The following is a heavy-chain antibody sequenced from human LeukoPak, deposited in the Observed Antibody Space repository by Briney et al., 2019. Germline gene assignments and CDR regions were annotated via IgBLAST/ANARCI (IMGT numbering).Heavy chain of an antibody. CDR1: GYTFTGYY. CDR3: ARGFGDTAMAEGFDY. J-gene: IGHJ4*02. V-gene: IGHV1-2*02. D-gene: IGHD5-18*01. CDR2: INPNSGGT. Sequence: ASVKVSCKASGYTFTGYYMHWVRQAPGQGLEWMGWINPNSGGTNYAQKFQGRVTMTRDTSISTAYMELSRLRSDDTAVYYCARGFGDTAMAEGFDYWGQGTLVTVSS.